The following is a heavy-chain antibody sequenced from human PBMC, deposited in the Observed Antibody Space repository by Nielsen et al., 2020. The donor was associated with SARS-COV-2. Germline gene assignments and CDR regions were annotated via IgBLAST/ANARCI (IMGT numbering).Heavy chain of an antibody. CDR2: ISYDGSNK. Sequence: GSLKISCAASGFTFSSYGMHWVRQAPGKGLEWVAVISYDGSNKYYADSVKGRFTISRDNSKNTLYLQMNSLRAEDTAVYYCAKDSRGNYYYGMDVWGQGTTVTVSS. V-gene: IGHV3-30*18. CDR1: GFTFSSYG. CDR3: AKDSRGNYYYGMDV. J-gene: IGHJ6*02.